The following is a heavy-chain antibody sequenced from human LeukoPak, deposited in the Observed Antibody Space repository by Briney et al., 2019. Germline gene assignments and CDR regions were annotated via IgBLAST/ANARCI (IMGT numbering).Heavy chain of an antibody. V-gene: IGHV3-30*02. J-gene: IGHJ4*02. CDR2: IRYDGSNK. D-gene: IGHD3-16*01. CDR3: AKDKIWGEDYFDY. CDR1: GFTFSSYA. Sequence: GGSLRLSCAASGFTFSSYAMHWVRQAPGKGLEWVAFIRYDGSNKYYADSVKGRFTISRDKSKNTLYLQMNSLRAEDTAVYYCAKDKIWGEDYFDYWGQGTLVTVSS.